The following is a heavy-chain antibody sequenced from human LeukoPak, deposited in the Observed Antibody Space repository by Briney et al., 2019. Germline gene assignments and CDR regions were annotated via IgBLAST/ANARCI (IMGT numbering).Heavy chain of an antibody. CDR1: GFTFSDYG. V-gene: IGHV3-33*01. CDR3: VRELPPVVQYYFDY. J-gene: IGHJ4*02. CDR2: IWYDGSNK. D-gene: IGHD3-22*01. Sequence: GGSLRLSCAASGFTFSDYGMHWVRQAPGKGLEWGAVIWYDGSNKYYADSVKGRFTISRDNSRNTLYLQMNSLRAEDTAVYYCVRELPPVVQYYFDYWGPGTLVTVSS.